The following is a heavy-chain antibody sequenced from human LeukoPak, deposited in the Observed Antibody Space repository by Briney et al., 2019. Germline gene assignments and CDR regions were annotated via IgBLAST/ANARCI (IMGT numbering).Heavy chain of an antibody. CDR2: IDPSDSYT. V-gene: IGHV5-10-1*01. J-gene: IGHJ4*02. D-gene: IGHD6-13*01. CDR3: ARGDIAAAGLF. CDR1: GYSFTGYW. Sequence: GESLKISCKGSGYSFTGYWISWVRQMPGKGLEWMGRIDPSDSYTNYSPSFQGHVTISVDKSISTAYLQWSSLKASDTAIYYCARGDIAAAGLFWGQGTLVTVSS.